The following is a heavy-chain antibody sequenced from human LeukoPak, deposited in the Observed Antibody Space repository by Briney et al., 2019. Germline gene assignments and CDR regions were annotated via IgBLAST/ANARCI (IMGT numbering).Heavy chain of an antibody. CDR2: IYSNGKA. D-gene: IGHD1-1*01. CDR3: ARENGGSYFYMDV. V-gene: IGHV3-66*01. J-gene: IGHJ6*03. CDR1: GFSVSDNY. Sequence: GSLRLSCAASGFSVSDNYMSWVRQAPGKGLEWVSVIYSNGKAYYTDSVKGRFTISRDIAQNTLFLQMNNLRAEDTAVYYCARENGGSYFYMDVWGKGTTVTVSS.